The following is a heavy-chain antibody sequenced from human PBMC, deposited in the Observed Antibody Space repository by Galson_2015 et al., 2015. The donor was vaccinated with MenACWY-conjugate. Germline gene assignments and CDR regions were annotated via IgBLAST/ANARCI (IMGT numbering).Heavy chain of an antibody. CDR3: ARRNYGQALGY. D-gene: IGHD3-16*01. Sequence: SVKVSCKASGYTFISYGIHWVRQAPGQGLEWMAWMRPYNGNTYYAEKLKGRVTMSSDTSMNTAYMELNSLRADNTAVYYCARRNYGQALGYWGQGTLVTVSA. CDR1: GYTFISYG. J-gene: IGHJ4*02. V-gene: IGHV1-18*01. CDR2: MRPYNGNT.